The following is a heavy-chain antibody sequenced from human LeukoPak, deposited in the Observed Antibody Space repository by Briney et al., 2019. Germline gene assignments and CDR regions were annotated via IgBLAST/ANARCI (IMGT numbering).Heavy chain of an antibody. J-gene: IGHJ1*01. CDR1: GYTFTSYG. D-gene: IGHD3-22*01. CDR2: ISAYNGNT. V-gene: IGHV1-18*01. Sequence: ASVKVSCKASGYTFTSYGISWVRQAPGQGLEWMGWISAYNGNTNYAQKLQGRVTMTTDTSTSTAYMELRSLRSDDTAVYYCARDNYYDSSGYLQHWGQGTLVTVSS. CDR3: ARDNYYDSSGYLQH.